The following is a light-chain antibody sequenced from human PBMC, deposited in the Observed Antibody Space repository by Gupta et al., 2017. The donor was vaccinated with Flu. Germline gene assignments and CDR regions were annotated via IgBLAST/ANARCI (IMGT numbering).Light chain of an antibody. CDR2: DVN. Sequence: QSALTQPRSVSGSPGQSVAISCTGTGSDVGAYDYVSWYQQYPGQAPKLIIYDVNKRPSGVPDRFTGSKSGNTASLTISGLQPEDEADYHCNSLGAAKFFGGGTRLTVL. J-gene: IGLJ2*01. CDR1: GSDVGAYDY. CDR3: NSLGAAKF. V-gene: IGLV2-11*01.